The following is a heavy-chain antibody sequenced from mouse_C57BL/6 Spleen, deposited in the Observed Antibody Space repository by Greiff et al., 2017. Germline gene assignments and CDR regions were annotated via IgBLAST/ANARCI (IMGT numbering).Heavy chain of an antibody. D-gene: IGHD1-1*01. J-gene: IGHJ4*01. V-gene: IGHV5-4*01. CDR3: ARGGNYYGSSYDAMDY. Sequence: EVQGVESGGGLVKPGGSLKLSCAASGFTFSSYAMSWVRQTPEKRLEWVATISDGGSYTYYPDNVKGRFTISRDNAKNNLYLQMSHLKSEDTAMYYCARGGNYYGSSYDAMDYWGQGTSVTVSS. CDR1: GFTFSSYA. CDR2: ISDGGSYT.